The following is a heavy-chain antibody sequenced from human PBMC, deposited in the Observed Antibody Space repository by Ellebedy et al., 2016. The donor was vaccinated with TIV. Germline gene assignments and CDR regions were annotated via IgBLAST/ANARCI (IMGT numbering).Heavy chain of an antibody. Sequence: ASVKVSCKASGYTFNAYYIHWVRQAPGQGLEWMGWINPDSGATNFAQKFQGWVTMTRDTSISTAYMDLSSLKSDDTAVYYCARVMRGKYYFDYWGQGTLVTVSS. CDR2: INPDSGAT. V-gene: IGHV1-2*04. CDR3: ARVMRGKYYFDY. D-gene: IGHD3-16*01. J-gene: IGHJ4*02. CDR1: GYTFNAYY.